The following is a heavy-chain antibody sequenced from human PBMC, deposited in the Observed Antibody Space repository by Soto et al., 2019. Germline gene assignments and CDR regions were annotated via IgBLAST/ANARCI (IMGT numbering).Heavy chain of an antibody. Sequence: SETLSLTCTVSGGSISSYYWSWIRQPPGKGLEWIGYIYYSGSTNYNPSLKSRVTISVDTSKNQFSLKLSSVTAADTAVYYCARVGNYYGSLRWNWSDPWGQGTLVSLSS. V-gene: IGHV4-59*01. D-gene: IGHD3-10*01. CDR1: GGSISSYY. J-gene: IGHJ5*02. CDR2: IYYSGST. CDR3: ARVGNYYGSLRWNWSDP.